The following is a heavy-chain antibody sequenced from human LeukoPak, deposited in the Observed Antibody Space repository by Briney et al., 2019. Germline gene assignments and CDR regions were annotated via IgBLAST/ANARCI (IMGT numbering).Heavy chain of an antibody. D-gene: IGHD5-12*01. CDR1: GASINIYTYY. V-gene: IGHV4-39*07. CDR3: ARGPSGLRSPFNT. CDR2: VSYSGSP. J-gene: IGHJ3*02. Sequence: SETLSLTCTVSGASINIYTYYWGWIRQPPGKGLEWIGSVSYSGSPYYNPSLTSRATISVDTSRNQVSLKLTSVTAADTAVYYCARGPSGLRSPFNTWGQGTTVTVSS.